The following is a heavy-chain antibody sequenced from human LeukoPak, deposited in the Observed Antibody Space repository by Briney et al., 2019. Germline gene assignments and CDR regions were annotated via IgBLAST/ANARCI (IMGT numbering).Heavy chain of an antibody. CDR3: ARAPSFGDYGGDF. J-gene: IGHJ4*02. D-gene: IGHD3-10*01. CDR2: ISAYSGDT. V-gene: IGHV1-18*01. Sequence: GASVKVSCEASGYNFTNYGITWVRQAPGQGLQWMGWISAYSGDTKCAHNMQGRVTLSTDISTRTAYMELRSLTSDDTATYFCARAPSFGDYGGDFWGQGTLVTVSS. CDR1: GYNFTNYG.